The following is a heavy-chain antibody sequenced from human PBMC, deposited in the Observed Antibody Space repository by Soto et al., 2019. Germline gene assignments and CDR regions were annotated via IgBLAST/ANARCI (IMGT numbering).Heavy chain of an antibody. D-gene: IGHD6-19*01. V-gene: IGHV1-8*01. CDR3: ATSGGGWYLY. Sequence: QVQLVQSGAEVKKPGASVKVSCKASGYTFSSYDINWVRQATGQGLEWMGWLNPNSGDTGYAQKFQGRVTLTRNTSINTAYLEVSSLTSDDTAVYYCATSGGGWYLYWGQGTLVTVSS. CDR2: LNPNSGDT. J-gene: IGHJ4*02. CDR1: GYTFSSYD.